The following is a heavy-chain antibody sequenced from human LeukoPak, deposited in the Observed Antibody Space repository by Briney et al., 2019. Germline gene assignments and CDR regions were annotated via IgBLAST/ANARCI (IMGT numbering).Heavy chain of an antibody. CDR3: ATELPRGSSRSLPIAFDI. Sequence: GASVKVSCKASGGTFSSYAISWVRQAPGQGLEWMGGIIPIFGTAIYAQKFQGRVTMTEDTSTDTAYMELSSLRSEDTAVYYCATELPRGSSRSLPIAFDIWGQGTMVTVSS. D-gene: IGHD6-13*01. CDR2: IIPIFGTA. CDR1: GGTFSSYA. V-gene: IGHV1-69*06. J-gene: IGHJ3*02.